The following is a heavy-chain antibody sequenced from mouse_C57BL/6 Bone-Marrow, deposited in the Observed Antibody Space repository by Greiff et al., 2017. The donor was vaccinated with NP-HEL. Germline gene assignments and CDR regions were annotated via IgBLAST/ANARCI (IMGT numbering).Heavy chain of an antibody. D-gene: IGHD1-1*01. V-gene: IGHV1-4*01. J-gene: IGHJ3*01. CDR2: INPSSGYT. Sequence: QVHVKQSGAELARPGASVKMSCKASGYTFTSYTMHWVKQRPGQGLEWIGYINPSSGYTKYNQKFKDKATLTADKSSSTAYMQLSSLTSEDSAVYYCACYYGSSLFAYWGQGTLVTVSA. CDR1: GYTFTSYT. CDR3: ACYYGSSLFAY.